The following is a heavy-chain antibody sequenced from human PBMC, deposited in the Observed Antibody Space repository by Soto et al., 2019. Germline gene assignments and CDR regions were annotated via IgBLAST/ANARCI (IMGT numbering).Heavy chain of an antibody. CDR2: IIPIFGTA. J-gene: IGHJ6*02. CDR3: ARDGYCSGGSCYGGTYGMDV. V-gene: IGHV1-69*06. Sequence: QVQLVQSGAEVKKPGSSVKVSCKASGGTFSSYAISWVRQAPGPGLEWMGGIIPIFGTANYAQKFQGRVTITADKSTSTAYMELSSLRSEDTAVYYCARDGYCSGGSCYGGTYGMDVWGQGTTVTVSS. CDR1: GGTFSSYA. D-gene: IGHD2-15*01.